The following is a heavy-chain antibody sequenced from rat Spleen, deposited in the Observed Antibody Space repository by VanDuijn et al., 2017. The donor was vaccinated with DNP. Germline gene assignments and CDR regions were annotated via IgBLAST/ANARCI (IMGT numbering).Heavy chain of an antibody. CDR2: ISNAGDHT. V-gene: IGHV5-31*01. Sequence: EVQLVESGGGLVQPGRSLKISCIASGFIFSNYWMTWIRQAPGKGLEWVASISNAGDHTYYSDSVKGRFTMSRDNAKSTLYLQMDSLRSEDTATYYCASRPPPTRGPFDYWGQGVTVTVSS. CDR3: ASRPPPTRGPFDY. CDR1: GFIFSNYW. J-gene: IGHJ2*01. D-gene: IGHD1-4*01.